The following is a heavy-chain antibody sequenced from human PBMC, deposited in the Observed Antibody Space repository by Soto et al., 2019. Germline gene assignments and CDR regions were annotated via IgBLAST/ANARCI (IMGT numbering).Heavy chain of an antibody. J-gene: IGHJ6*02. Sequence: GESLKISCKGSGYSFTSYWISWVRQMPGKGLESMGRIDPSDSYTNYSPSFQGHVTISADKSISTAYLQWSSLKASDTAMYYCARPPRDSTIFGVVPYYYGMDVWGQGATVPAP. V-gene: IGHV5-10-1*01. CDR1: GYSFTSYW. D-gene: IGHD3-3*01. CDR2: IDPSDSYT. CDR3: ARPPRDSTIFGVVPYYYGMDV.